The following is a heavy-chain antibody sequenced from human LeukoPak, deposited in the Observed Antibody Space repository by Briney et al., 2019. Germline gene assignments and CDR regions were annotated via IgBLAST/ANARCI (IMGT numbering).Heavy chain of an antibody. V-gene: IGHV4-59*08. Sequence: SETLSLTCAVYGGSFSGYYWSWIRQPPGKGLEWIGYIYDSVFTKYNPSLKSRVTISVDTSKNQFSLKLSSVTAADTAVYYCARLGIVGATIDYWGQGTLVTVSS. CDR2: IYDSVFT. CDR3: ARLGIVGATIDY. J-gene: IGHJ4*02. CDR1: GGSFSGYY. D-gene: IGHD1-26*01.